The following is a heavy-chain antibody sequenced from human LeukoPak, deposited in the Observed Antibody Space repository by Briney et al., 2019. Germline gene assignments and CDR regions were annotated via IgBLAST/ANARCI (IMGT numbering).Heavy chain of an antibody. CDR2: ISCNSGSI. J-gene: IGHJ2*01. D-gene: IGHD6-13*01. V-gene: IGHV3-9*01. CDR1: GFTFYRYA. CDR3: AKDMAAAGYWYFDL. Sequence: GGSLRLSCKASGFTFYRYAMHWVRQVPGKGLEWVSSISCNSGSIAYADSVKGRFTISRDNARNSLYLQMNSLRAEDTALYYCAKDMAAAGYWYFDLWGRGTLVTVSS.